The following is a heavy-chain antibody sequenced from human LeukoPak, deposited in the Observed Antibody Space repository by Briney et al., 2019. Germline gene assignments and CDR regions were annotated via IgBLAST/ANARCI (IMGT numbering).Heavy chain of an antibody. CDR2: IYYSGST. J-gene: IGHJ4*02. V-gene: IGHV4-39*07. CDR3: ATGITMIVVVMW. CDR1: GGSISSSSYY. Sequence: SETLSLTCTVSGGSISSSSYYWGWIRQPPGKGLEWIGSIYYSGSTYYNPSLKSRVTISVDTSKNQFSLKLSSVTAADTAVYYCATGITMIVVVMWWGQGTLVTVSS. D-gene: IGHD3-22*01.